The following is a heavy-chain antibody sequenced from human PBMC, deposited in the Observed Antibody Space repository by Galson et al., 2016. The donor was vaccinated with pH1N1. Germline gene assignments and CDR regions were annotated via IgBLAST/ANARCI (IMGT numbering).Heavy chain of an antibody. CDR3: TRDAVGYSDFDD. D-gene: IGHD2-15*01. CDR2: IGSNERTT. Sequence: SLRLSCAASGFTFSAYAMHRVRQAPGKGLEYVSVIGSNERTTYYADSVNGRFTTSRDNSKNTVYRQMGSLRAEDMAVYYCTRDAVGYSDFDDWGQGTLVTVSS. V-gene: IGHV3-64*02. CDR1: GFTFSAYA. J-gene: IGHJ4*02.